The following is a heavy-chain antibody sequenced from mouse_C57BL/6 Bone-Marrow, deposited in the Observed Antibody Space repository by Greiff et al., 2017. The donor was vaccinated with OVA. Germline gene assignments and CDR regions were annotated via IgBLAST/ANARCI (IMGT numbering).Heavy chain of an antibody. V-gene: IGHV4-1*01. CDR2: INPDSSTI. D-gene: IGHD1-1*01. CDR3: ARPDDGSLYYFDD. J-gene: IGHJ2*01. CDR1: GIAFSRYW. Sequence: EVQLVESGGGLVQPGGSLKLSCAASGIAFSRYWMSWVRRAPGKGLEWIGEINPDSSTINYAPSLKDKFIISRDNAKNTLYLQKSKVRSEDTALYYCARPDDGSLYYFDDWGTGTTLTVSS.